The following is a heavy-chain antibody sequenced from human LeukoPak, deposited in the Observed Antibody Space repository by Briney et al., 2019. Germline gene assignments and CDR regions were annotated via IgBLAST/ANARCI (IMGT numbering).Heavy chain of an antibody. V-gene: IGHV1-2*06. CDR1: GYTFTGYY. J-gene: IGHJ6*02. CDR2: INPNSGGT. CDR3: ATDLGYYYYGMDV. Sequence: ASVKVSCKASGYTFTGYYMLWVRQAPGQGLEWMGRINPNSGGTNYAQKFQGRVTMTRDTSISTAYMELSRLRSDDTAVYYCATDLGYYYYGMDVWGQGTTVTVSS.